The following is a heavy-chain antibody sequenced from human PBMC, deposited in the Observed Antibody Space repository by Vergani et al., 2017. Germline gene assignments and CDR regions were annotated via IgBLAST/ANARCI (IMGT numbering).Heavy chain of an antibody. CDR1: SGSFTSYH. CDR3: ARVNTETNGHLYYYYDMDV. D-gene: IGHD4-11*01. J-gene: IGHJ6*02. Sequence: QVQLQQWGGGLLKPSETLSLTCVVNSGSFTSYHWTWIRQSPGEGLEWVGDIDHTGRPDYNPSLKSRLTMSVDKSRNQFSLTLNSVTATDTAIYFCARVNTETNGHLYYYYDMDVWGQGTAVTVS. CDR2: IDHTGRP. V-gene: IGHV4-34*01.